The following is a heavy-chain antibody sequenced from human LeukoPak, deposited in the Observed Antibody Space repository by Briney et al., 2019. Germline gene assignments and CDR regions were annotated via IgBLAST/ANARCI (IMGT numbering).Heavy chain of an antibody. CDR3: ARGGTPARGCWFDP. CDR1: GGSISSGGYS. V-gene: IGHV4-30-2*01. J-gene: IGHJ5*02. Sequence: PSQTLSLTCAVSGGSISSGGYSWSWIRQPPGKGLEWIGYIYHSGSTYYNPSLKSRVTISVDRSKNQFSLKLSSVTAADTAVYYCARGGTPARGCWFDPWGQGTLVTVSS. CDR2: IYHSGST.